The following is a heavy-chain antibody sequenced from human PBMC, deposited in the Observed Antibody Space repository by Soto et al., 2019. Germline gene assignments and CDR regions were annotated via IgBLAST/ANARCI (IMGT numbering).Heavy chain of an antibody. D-gene: IGHD2-15*01. V-gene: IGHV3-23*01. J-gene: IGHJ4*02. Sequence: LRLSCAASGFTFSSYSMAWVRQAPGKGLQWVSIISGGGDDTYYADSVKGRFTISRDNSKHTLFLQMNSLRAEDTAIYYCATSNGGNFDYWGQGTLVTVSS. CDR3: ATSNGGNFDY. CDR2: ISGGGDDT. CDR1: GFTFSSYS.